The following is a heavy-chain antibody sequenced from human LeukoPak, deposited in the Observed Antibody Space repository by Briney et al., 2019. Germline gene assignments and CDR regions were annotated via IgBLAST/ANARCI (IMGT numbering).Heavy chain of an antibody. D-gene: IGHD5-12*01. Sequence: GGSLRLSCAASGFTFSIYAMSWVRQAPGKGLEWVSTISGSGGSTFYADSVKGRFTISRDNAKNSLYLHMNSLRAEDTAVYYCARDGMSDYDYFDYWGQGTLVTVSS. J-gene: IGHJ4*02. CDR2: ISGSGGST. CDR1: GFTFSIYA. CDR3: ARDGMSDYDYFDY. V-gene: IGHV3-23*01.